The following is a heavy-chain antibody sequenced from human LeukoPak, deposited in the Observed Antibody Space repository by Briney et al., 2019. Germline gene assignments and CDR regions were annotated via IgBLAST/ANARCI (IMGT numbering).Heavy chain of an antibody. J-gene: IGHJ4*02. CDR2: ISSSSSYI. CDR1: GFTFSSYS. CDR3: ARDVGGMATIGSPIDY. V-gene: IGHV3-21*01. D-gene: IGHD5-24*01. Sequence: GGSLRLSCAASGFTFSSYSMNWVRQAPGKGLEWVSSISSSSSYIYYADSVKGRFTISRDNAKNSLYLQMNSLRAEDTAVYYCARDVGGMATIGSPIDYWGQGTLVTVSS.